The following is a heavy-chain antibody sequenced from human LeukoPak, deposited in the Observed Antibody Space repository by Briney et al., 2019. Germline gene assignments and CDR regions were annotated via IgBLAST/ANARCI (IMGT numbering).Heavy chain of an antibody. V-gene: IGHV4-39*07. D-gene: IGHD6-19*01. J-gene: IGHJ4*02. Sequence: PSETLSLTCTVSGGSISSSSYYWGWIRQPPGKGLEWIGSIYYSGSTYYNPSLKSRVTISVDTSKNQFSLKLTSVTAADTAMYYCASSGWYRGYRGQGTLVTVSS. CDR2: IYYSGST. CDR3: ASSGWYRGY. CDR1: GGSISSSSYY.